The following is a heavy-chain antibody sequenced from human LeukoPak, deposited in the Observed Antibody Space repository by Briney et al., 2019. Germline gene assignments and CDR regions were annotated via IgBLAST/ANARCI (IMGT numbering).Heavy chain of an antibody. CDR2: ISHSESA. CDR1: GGSISSGANY. CDR3: AREPLGAYYMDV. J-gene: IGHJ6*03. D-gene: IGHD7-27*01. Sequence: PSETLSLTCTVSGGSISSGANYWSWIRQPPGRGLEWIGYISHSESAYYSPSLESRITISVDRSKNQFSLKLKSVTAADTAIYYCAREPLGAYYMDVWGKGTTVTVSS. V-gene: IGHV4-30-2*01.